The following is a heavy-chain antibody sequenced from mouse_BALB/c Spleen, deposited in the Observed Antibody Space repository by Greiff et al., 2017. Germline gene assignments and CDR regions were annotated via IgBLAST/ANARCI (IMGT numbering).Heavy chain of an antibody. CDR1: GFSLTSYG. D-gene: IGHD1-1*01. Sequence: VKLQESGPDLVAPSQSLSITCTVSGFSLTSYGVHWVRQPPGKGLEWLVVIWSDGNTTYNSALKSRLSISKDNSKSQVFLKMNSLQTDDTAMYYCARQRVLRSYYYAMDYWGQGTSVTVSS. J-gene: IGHJ4*01. CDR3: ARQRVLRSYYYAMDY. V-gene: IGHV2-6-2*01. CDR2: IWSDGNT.